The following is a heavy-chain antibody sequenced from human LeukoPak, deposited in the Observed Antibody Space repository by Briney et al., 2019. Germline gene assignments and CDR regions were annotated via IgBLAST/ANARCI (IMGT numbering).Heavy chain of an antibody. V-gene: IGHV1-2*02. D-gene: IGHD3-10*01. Sequence: ASVKVSCKASGYTFTGYYMHWVRQAPGQGLEWMGWINPNSGGTNYAQKLQGRVTMTTDTSTSTAYMELRSLRSDDTAVYYCARDFLLWFGELPPSENWFDPWGQGTLVTVSS. J-gene: IGHJ5*02. CDR2: INPNSGGT. CDR3: ARDFLLWFGELPPSENWFDP. CDR1: GYTFTGYY.